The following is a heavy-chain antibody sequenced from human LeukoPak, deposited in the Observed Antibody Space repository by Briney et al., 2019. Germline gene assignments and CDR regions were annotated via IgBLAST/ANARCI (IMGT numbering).Heavy chain of an antibody. J-gene: IGHJ4*02. CDR3: ARVKKTAPSHFDY. CDR1: GGSISSSNW. CDR2: TYHSGST. Sequence: SETLSLTCAVSGGSISSSNWWSWVRQPPGKGLEWIGETYHSGSTNYNPSLKSRVTISVDKSKNQFSLKLSSVTAADTAVYYCARVKKTAPSHFDYWGQGTLVTVSS. D-gene: IGHD5-18*01. V-gene: IGHV4-4*02.